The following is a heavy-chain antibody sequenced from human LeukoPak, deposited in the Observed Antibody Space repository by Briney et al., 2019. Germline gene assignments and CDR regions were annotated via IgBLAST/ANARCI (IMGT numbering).Heavy chain of an antibody. V-gene: IGHV1-24*01. J-gene: IGHJ3*02. CDR3: ATLRRSFDAFDI. Sequence: ASVKVSCKVSGYTLTELSMHWVRQAPGNGLEWMGGFDPEDGETIYAQKFQGRVTMTEDTSTDTAYMELSSLRSEDTAVYYCATLRRSFDAFDIWGQGTMVTVSS. CDR1: GYTLTELS. D-gene: IGHD1-26*01. CDR2: FDPEDGET.